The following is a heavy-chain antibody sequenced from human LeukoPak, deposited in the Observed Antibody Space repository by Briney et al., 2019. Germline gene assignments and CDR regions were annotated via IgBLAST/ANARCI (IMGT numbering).Heavy chain of an antibody. CDR1: GYTFTNYD. Sequence: ASVKVSCKASGYTFTNYDINWVRQAAGQGLEWVGWMNPNSGDTGYVEKFQGRVTMTRDTSMNTAYMELSSLRSDDTAVYYCALNTLSSGYMDAFDIWGQGTMVTVSS. CDR3: ALNTLSSGYMDAFDI. V-gene: IGHV1-8*01. J-gene: IGHJ3*02. CDR2: MNPNSGDT. D-gene: IGHD3-22*01.